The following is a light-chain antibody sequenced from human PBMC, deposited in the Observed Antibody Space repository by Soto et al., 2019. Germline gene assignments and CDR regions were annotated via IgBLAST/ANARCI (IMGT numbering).Light chain of an antibody. CDR3: AAWDDRLSGCV. Sequence: QSVVTQPPSASGTPGQRVTISCSGSNSNIGSNPVNWCTHVPGTAPKLLIYSNDQRPSGVPDRFSGSKSGTSASLAISGLQSEDETIYYCAAWDDRLSGCVFGVGTKLTVL. CDR2: SND. J-gene: IGLJ3*02. V-gene: IGLV1-44*01. CDR1: NSNIGSNP.